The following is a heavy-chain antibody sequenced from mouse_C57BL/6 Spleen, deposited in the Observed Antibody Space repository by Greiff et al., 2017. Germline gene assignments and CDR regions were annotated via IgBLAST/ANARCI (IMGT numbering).Heavy chain of an antibody. CDR3: ASPYYDGSSYWYFDG. CDR2: IDPNSGGT. J-gene: IGHJ1*03. V-gene: IGHV1-72*01. D-gene: IGHD1-1*01. CDR1: GYTFTSYW. Sequence: QVQLQQPGAELVKPGASVKLSCKASGYTFTSYWMHWVKQRPGRGLEWIGRIDPNSGGTKYNEKFKSKATLTVDKPSSPAYMQLSSLTSEDSAVYYCASPYYDGSSYWYFDGWGTGTTVTVSS.